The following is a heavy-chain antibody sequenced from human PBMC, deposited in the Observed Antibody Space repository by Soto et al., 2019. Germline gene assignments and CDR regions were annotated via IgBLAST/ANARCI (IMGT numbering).Heavy chain of an antibody. D-gene: IGHD2-15*01. Sequence: GGSLRLSCAASGFTFSSYAMHWVRQAPGKGLEWVAVISYDGSNKYYADSVKGRFTISRDNSKNTLYLQMNSLRAEDTAVYYCARGGSVVSGPTDAFDIWGQGTMVTVSS. V-gene: IGHV3-30-3*01. CDR2: ISYDGSNK. CDR3: ARGGSVVSGPTDAFDI. J-gene: IGHJ3*02. CDR1: GFTFSSYA.